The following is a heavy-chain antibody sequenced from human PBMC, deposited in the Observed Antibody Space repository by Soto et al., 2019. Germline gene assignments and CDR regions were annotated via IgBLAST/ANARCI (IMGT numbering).Heavy chain of an antibody. CDR1: GGSISSSSYY. Sequence: SETLSLTCTVSGGSISSSSYYWGWIRQPPGTGLEWIGSIYYSGSTYYNPSLKSRVTISVDTSKNQFSLKLSSVTAADTAVYYCARHLWIQLGSSDFDYGGQGTLVTVSS. D-gene: IGHD5-18*01. J-gene: IGHJ4*02. CDR3: ARHLWIQLGSSDFDY. V-gene: IGHV4-39*01. CDR2: IYYSGST.